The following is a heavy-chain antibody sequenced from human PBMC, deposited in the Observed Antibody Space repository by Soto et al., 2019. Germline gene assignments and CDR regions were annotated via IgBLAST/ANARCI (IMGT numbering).Heavy chain of an antibody. V-gene: IGHV3-30-3*01. J-gene: IGHJ4*02. CDR1: GFIVSGYA. CDR2: ISYDGNTQ. D-gene: IGHD3-9*01. CDR3: AKETNAYEINF. Sequence: QVQLVESGGGVVQPGRSLRLSCAASGFIVSGYAMHWVRQAPGKGLEWVAVISYDGNTQYYADSVKGRFTVSRDNSNNMLYVQMNNLRDEDTAMYYCAKETNAYEINFWGQGTLVTVSS.